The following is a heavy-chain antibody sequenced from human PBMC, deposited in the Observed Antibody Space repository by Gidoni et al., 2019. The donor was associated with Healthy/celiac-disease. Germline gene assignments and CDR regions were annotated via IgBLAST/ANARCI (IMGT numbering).Heavy chain of an antibody. Sequence: QVQLQESRPGLVKPSQPLSLTFPVSCGSISSGGYYWSWIRQHPGKGLEWIGYIYYSGSTYYNPSLKSRVTISVDTSKIQFSLKLSSVTSADTAVYYCARDGPFELPGWFDPWGQGTLVTVSS. CDR3: ARDGPFELPGWFDP. CDR2: IYYSGST. J-gene: IGHJ5*02. D-gene: IGHD1-26*01. CDR1: CGSISSGGYY. V-gene: IGHV4-31*03.